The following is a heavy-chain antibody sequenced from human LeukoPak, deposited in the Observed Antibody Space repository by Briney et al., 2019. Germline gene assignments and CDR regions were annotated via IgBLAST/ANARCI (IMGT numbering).Heavy chain of an antibody. CDR2: IYYSGSA. Sequence: SETLSLTCTVSGGSISSSSYYWGWTRQPPGKGLVWIGSIYYSGSAYYNPSLKSRVTISVDTSKNQFSLKLSSVTAADTAVYYCARARSAPLSPFDYWGQGTLVTVSS. V-gene: IGHV4-39*07. CDR1: GGSISSSSYY. CDR3: ARARSAPLSPFDY. J-gene: IGHJ4*02.